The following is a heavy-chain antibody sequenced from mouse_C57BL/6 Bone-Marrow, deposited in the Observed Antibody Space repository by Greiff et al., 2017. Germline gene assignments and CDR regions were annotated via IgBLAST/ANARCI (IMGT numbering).Heavy chain of an antibody. CDR3: ARLGVYYYGSSFAWFAY. CDR2: IYPRSGNT. Sequence: QVQLQQSGAELARPGASVKLSCKASGYTFTSYGISWVKQRTGQGLEWIGEIYPRSGNTYYNEKFKGKATLTADKSSSTAYMELRSLTSEDSAVYFCARLGVYYYGSSFAWFAYWGQGTLVTVSA. CDR1: GYTFTSYG. D-gene: IGHD1-1*01. V-gene: IGHV1-81*01. J-gene: IGHJ3*01.